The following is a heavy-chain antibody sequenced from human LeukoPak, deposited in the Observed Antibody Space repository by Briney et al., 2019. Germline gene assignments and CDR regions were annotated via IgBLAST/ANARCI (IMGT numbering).Heavy chain of an antibody. Sequence: GASVKVSCKASGYTFTSYDINWVRQATGQGLEWMGWMNPNSGNTGYAQKFQGRVTMTRNTSISTAYMELSSLRSEDTAVYYCARFSVGATSDWFDPWGQGTPVTVSS. CDR3: ARFSVGATSDWFDP. CDR2: MNPNSGNT. D-gene: IGHD1-26*01. J-gene: IGHJ5*02. CDR1: GYTFTSYD. V-gene: IGHV1-8*01.